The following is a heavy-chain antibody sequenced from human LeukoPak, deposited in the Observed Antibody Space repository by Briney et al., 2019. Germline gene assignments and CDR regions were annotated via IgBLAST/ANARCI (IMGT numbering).Heavy chain of an antibody. Sequence: GGSLRLSCAASGFTFDDYGMSWVRQAPGKGLEWVSGINWNGGSAGYADPVKGRFTISRDNAKNSLYLQMNSLRAEDTALYYCARVRSGLPALFDYWGQGTLVTVSS. CDR2: INWNGGSA. CDR3: ARVRSGLPALFDY. V-gene: IGHV3-20*04. D-gene: IGHD2-2*01. CDR1: GFTFDDYG. J-gene: IGHJ4*02.